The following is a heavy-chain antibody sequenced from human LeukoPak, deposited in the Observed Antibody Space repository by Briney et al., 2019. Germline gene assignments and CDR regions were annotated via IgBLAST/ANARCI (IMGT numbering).Heavy chain of an antibody. CDR1: GGSISSYY. D-gene: IGHD6-13*01. V-gene: IGHV4-59*08. Sequence: SETLFLTCTVSGGSISSYYWSWIRQPPGKGLEWIGYIYYSGSTNYNPSLKSRVTISVDTSKNQFSLKLSSVTAADTAVYYCARHDIAAAGTDAFDIWGQGTMVTVSS. CDR2: IYYSGST. J-gene: IGHJ3*02. CDR3: ARHDIAAAGTDAFDI.